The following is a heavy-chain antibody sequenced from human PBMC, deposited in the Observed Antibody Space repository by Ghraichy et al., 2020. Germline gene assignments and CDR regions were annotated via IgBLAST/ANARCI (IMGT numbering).Heavy chain of an antibody. V-gene: IGHV1-69*13. Sequence: SVKVSCKASGGTFSSYAISWVRQAPGQGLEWMGGIIPIFGTANYAQKFQGRVTITADESTSTAYMELSSLRSEDTAVYYCARVQVPAAIFQFDAGYYYYGMDVWGQGTTVTVSS. D-gene: IGHD2-2*02. CDR2: IIPIFGTA. CDR3: ARVQVPAAIFQFDAGYYYYGMDV. CDR1: GGTFSSYA. J-gene: IGHJ6*02.